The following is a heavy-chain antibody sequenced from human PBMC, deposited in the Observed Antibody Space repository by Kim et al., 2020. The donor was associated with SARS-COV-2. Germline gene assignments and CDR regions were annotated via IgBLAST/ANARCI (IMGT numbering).Heavy chain of an antibody. CDR3: ARGQYYYDSSGYYLTY. J-gene: IGHJ4*01. CDR2: INHSGST. Sequence: SETLSLTCAVYGGSFSGYYWSWIRQPPGKGLEWIGEINHSGSTNYNPSLKSRVTISVDTSKNQFSLKLSSVTAADTAVYYCARGQYYYDSSGYYLTYWG. V-gene: IGHV4-34*01. CDR1: GGSFSGYY. D-gene: IGHD3-22*01.